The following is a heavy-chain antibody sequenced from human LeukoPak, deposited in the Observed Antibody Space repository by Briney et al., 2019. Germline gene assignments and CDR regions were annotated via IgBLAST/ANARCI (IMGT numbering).Heavy chain of an antibody. D-gene: IGHD3-22*01. CDR2: IKQDGSEK. Sequence: GGSLRLSCAASGFTFSSYWMSWVRQAPGKGLEWVANIKQDGSEKYYVDSVKGRFTISRDNAKNSLYLQMNSLRAEDTAVYYCARDHTRLVVLPGEPMGYFQHWGQGTLVTVSS. V-gene: IGHV3-7*01. CDR3: ARDHTRLVVLPGEPMGYFQH. CDR1: GFTFSSYW. J-gene: IGHJ1*01.